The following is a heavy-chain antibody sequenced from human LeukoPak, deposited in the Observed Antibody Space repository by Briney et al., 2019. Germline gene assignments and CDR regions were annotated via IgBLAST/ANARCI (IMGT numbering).Heavy chain of an antibody. CDR3: ARDYGSAPGWAFDI. V-gene: IGHV3-48*03. CDR1: GFTFSSYE. D-gene: IGHD3-10*01. J-gene: IGHJ3*02. Sequence: GGSLRLSCAASGFTFSSYEMNWVRQAPGKGLEWVSYISSSGSTIYYADSVKGRFTISRDNAKNSLYLQMNSLRAEDTAVYYCARDYGSAPGWAFDIWGQGTVVTVSS. CDR2: ISSSGSTI.